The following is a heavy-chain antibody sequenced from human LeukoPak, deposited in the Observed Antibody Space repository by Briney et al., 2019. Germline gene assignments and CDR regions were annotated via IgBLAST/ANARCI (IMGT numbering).Heavy chain of an antibody. CDR2: IIPIFDTA. V-gene: IGHV1-69*06. D-gene: IGHD3-9*01. Sequence: GASVKVSCKASGGTFSSYASSWVRQAPGQGLEWMGGIIPIFDTANYAQKFQGRVTITADKSTSTAYMELSSLRSEDTAVYYCARDNYEDLLTGLFDLWGQGTLVTVSS. CDR3: ARDNYEDLLTGLFDL. J-gene: IGHJ5*02. CDR1: GGTFSSYA.